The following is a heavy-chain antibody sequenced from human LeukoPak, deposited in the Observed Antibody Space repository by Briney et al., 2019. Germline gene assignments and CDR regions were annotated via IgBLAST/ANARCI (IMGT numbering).Heavy chain of an antibody. D-gene: IGHD4-17*01. J-gene: IGHJ6*03. CDR3: ARVDYYGDSRYYYYYYMDG. Sequence: PSETLSLTCTVSGGSISSGSYYWSWIRQPAGKGLEWIGRIYTSGSTNYNPSLKSRVTISVDTSKNQFSLKLSSVTAADTAVYYCARVDYYGDSRYYYYYYMDGWGKGTTVTISS. CDR2: IYTSGST. CDR1: GGSISSGSYY. V-gene: IGHV4-61*02.